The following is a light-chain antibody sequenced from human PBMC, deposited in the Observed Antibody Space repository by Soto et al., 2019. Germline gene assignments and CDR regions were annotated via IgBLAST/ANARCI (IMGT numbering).Light chain of an antibody. V-gene: IGKV3-20*01. CDR1: QSVSSSY. J-gene: IGKJ5*01. CDR3: QQYGSSPIT. Sequence: EIVLTQSPGTLSLSPGERATLSCRASQSVSSSYLAWYQLKPGQAPRLLIYCASSRATGVPDRFSGSGSGTDFSITISRLEPGDFAVYYCQQYGSSPITFGQGTRLEIK. CDR2: CAS.